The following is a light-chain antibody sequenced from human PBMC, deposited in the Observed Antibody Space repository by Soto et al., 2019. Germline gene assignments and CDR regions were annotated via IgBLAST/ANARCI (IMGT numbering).Light chain of an antibody. CDR2: AAS. CDR3: QQTNSFPRT. CDR1: QSVNSIY. J-gene: IGKJ1*01. Sequence: TQSPGTLSLSPGERATLSCRASQSVNSIYLAWYQQKPGKAPSLLIYAASSLQSGVPSRFSGSGSGTDFTLTINSLQPEDIATYYCQQTNSFPRTFGQGTKVEVK. V-gene: IGKV1-12*01.